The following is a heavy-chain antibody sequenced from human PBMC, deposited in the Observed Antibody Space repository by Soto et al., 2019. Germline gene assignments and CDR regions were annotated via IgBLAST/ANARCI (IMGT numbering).Heavy chain of an antibody. CDR3: ARQGGIVVVPAASDAFDI. D-gene: IGHD2-2*01. Sequence: GESLKISCKGSGYSFTSYWIGWVRQMPGKGLEWMGIIYPGDSDTRYSPSFQGQVTISADKSISTAYLQWSSLKASDTAMYYCARQGGIVVVPAASDAFDIWGQGTMVTVSS. CDR2: IYPGDSDT. J-gene: IGHJ3*02. CDR1: GYSFTSYW. V-gene: IGHV5-51*01.